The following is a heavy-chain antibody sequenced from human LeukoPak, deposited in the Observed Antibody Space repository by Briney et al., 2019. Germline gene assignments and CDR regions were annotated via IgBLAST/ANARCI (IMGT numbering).Heavy chain of an antibody. CDR2: IYYSGST. V-gene: IGHV4-59*12. J-gene: IGHJ4*02. CDR3: ASEGRYSSGWYPAYYFDY. Sequence: SETLSLTCTVSGGSISSYYWSWIRQPPGKGLEWIGYIYYSGSTNYNPSLKSRVTISVDTSKNQFSLKLSSVTAADAAVYYCASEGRYSSGWYPAYYFDYWGRGTLVTVSS. CDR1: GGSISSYY. D-gene: IGHD6-19*01.